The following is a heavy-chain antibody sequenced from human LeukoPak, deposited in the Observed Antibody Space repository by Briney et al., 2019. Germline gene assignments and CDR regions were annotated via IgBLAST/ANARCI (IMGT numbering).Heavy chain of an antibody. CDR3: AHWDAMIVKNYFDY. J-gene: IGHJ4*02. Sequence: SGPTLVKPTQTLTLTCTFSGFSLSTSGVGVGWIRQPPGKALEWLALIYWDDDKRYSPSLKSRLTITKDTSNNQLILKMTNMDPVDTATYYCAHWDAMIVKNYFDYWGQGTLVTVSS. V-gene: IGHV2-5*02. D-gene: IGHD3-22*01. CDR1: GFSLSTSGVG. CDR2: IYWDDDK.